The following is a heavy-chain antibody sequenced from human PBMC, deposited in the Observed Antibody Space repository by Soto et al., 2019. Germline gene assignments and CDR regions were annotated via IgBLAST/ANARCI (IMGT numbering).Heavy chain of an antibody. V-gene: IGHV5-51*01. CDR3: ARLDGEYSSSSAALDI. CDR2: IYPGDSDT. CDR1: GYSFTSYW. Sequence: GESLKISCKGSGYSFTSYWIGWVRQMPGKGLEWMGIIYPGDSDTRYSPSFQGQVTISADKSISTAYLQWSSLKASDTAMYYCARLDGEYSSSSAALDIWGQGTMVTGSS. J-gene: IGHJ3*02. D-gene: IGHD6-6*01.